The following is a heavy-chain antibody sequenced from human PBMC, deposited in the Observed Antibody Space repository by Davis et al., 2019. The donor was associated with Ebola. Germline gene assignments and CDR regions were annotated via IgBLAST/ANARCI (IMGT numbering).Heavy chain of an antibody. CDR3: ARGWLRSGFDY. Sequence: HPQTLSLTCAIPGDSVSNTAGWNWIRQSPSRGLEWLGRTYYNSKWYSDYAVSVKSRITINPDTSKNQFSLQLNSVNPEDTAVYFCARGWLRSGFDYWGQGTLATVSS. CDR1: GDSVSNTAG. J-gene: IGHJ4*02. V-gene: IGHV6-1*01. D-gene: IGHD5-12*01. CDR2: TYYNSKWYS.